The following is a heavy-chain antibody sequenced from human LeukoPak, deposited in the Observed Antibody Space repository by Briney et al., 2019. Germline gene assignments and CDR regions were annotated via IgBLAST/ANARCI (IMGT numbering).Heavy chain of an antibody. V-gene: IGHV3-48*01. Sequence: ETLPLTCTVSGGSISSSSYYWGWIRQPPGKGLEWVSYISSSSSTIYYADSVKGRFTISRDNAKNSLYLQMNSLRAEDTAVYYCARASHVGEYSGSYPDYWGQGTLVTVSS. CDR2: ISSSSSTI. CDR3: ARASHVGEYSGSYPDY. CDR1: GGSISSSS. D-gene: IGHD1-26*01. J-gene: IGHJ4*02.